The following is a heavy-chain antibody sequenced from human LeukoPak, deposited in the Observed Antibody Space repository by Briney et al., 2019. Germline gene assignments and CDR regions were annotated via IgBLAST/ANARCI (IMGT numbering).Heavy chain of an antibody. CDR3: ARDLVGATAS. J-gene: IGHJ5*02. CDR1: GFTFSSYS. Sequence: GGSLRLSCAASGFTFSSYSINWVRQAPGKGLEWLCYISGSSTTIYYADSVKGRFTISRDNAKNSLYLQMNSLRDEDTAVYYCARDLVGATASWGQGTLVTVSS. D-gene: IGHD1-26*01. CDR2: ISGSSTTI. V-gene: IGHV3-48*02.